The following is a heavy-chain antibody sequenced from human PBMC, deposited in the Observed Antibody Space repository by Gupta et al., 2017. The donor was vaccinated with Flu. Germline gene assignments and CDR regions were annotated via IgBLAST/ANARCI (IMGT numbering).Heavy chain of an antibody. J-gene: IGHJ4*02. Sequence: VRLGQSGAEVTQPGASVRVSCKTSGYTFTDYYIHRVRQAPGQGLEWMGWINPKNGGTNYAQKFQDKVTLTRDTSISTAYMDLTRLTSHDTAIYYCARQGDIGYWGQGTLVTVSS. CDR1: GYTFTDYY. D-gene: IGHD2-15*01. CDR2: INPKNGGT. CDR3: ARQGDIGY. V-gene: IGHV1-2*02.